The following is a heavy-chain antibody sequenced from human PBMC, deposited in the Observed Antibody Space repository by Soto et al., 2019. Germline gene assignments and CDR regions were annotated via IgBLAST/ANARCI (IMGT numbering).Heavy chain of an antibody. D-gene: IGHD3-10*01. CDR3: ANGAYGSGISPYYMDV. V-gene: IGHV4-39*01. CDR2: IYYSGST. Sequence: SETLSLTCTVSGGSISSSSYYWGWIRQPPGKGLEWIGSIYYSGSTYYNPSLKSRVTISVDTSKNQFSLKLSSVTAADTAVYYCANGAYGSGISPYYMDVWGKGTTVTVSS. J-gene: IGHJ6*03. CDR1: GGSISSSSYY.